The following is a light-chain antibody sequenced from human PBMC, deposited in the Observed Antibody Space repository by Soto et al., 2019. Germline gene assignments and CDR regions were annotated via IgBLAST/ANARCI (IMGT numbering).Light chain of an antibody. J-gene: IGKJ4*01. CDR1: QSLLHSNGYNY. CDR3: MQALQIPLT. Sequence: DIVMTQSPLSLPVTPGEPASISCRSSQSLLHSNGYNYLDWYLQKPGQSPQLLIYLGSNRASGVPDRLSGSGSGTDFTLKISRVEAEDVGVYYCMQALQIPLTFGGGTKVEIK. V-gene: IGKV2-28*01. CDR2: LGS.